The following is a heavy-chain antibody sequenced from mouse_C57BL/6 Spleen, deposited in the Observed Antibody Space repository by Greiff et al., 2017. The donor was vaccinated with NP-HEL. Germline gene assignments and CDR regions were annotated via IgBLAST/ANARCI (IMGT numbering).Heavy chain of an antibody. CDR3: ARSEWDVGAMDY. CDR2: INPNNGGT. V-gene: IGHV1-26*01. Sequence: EVQLQQSGPELVKPGASVKISCKASGYTFTDYYMNWVKQSHGKSLEWIGDINPNNGGTSYNQKFKGKATLTVDKSSSTAYMELRSLTSEDSAVYYCARSEWDVGAMDYWGQGTSVTVSS. J-gene: IGHJ4*01. D-gene: IGHD4-1*01. CDR1: GYTFTDYY.